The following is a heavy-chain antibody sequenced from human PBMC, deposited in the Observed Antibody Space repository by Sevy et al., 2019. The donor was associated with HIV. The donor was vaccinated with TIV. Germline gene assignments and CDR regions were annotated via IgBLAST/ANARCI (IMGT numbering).Heavy chain of an antibody. Sequence: GGSLRLSCAASGFTFSSYSMSWVRQAPGKGLEWVSYISSSSSTIYYADSVKGRFTISRDNAKNSLYLQMNSQRDEDTAVYYCARGREWSYYDFWSGYYRNYYYYGMDVWGQGTTVTVSS. V-gene: IGHV3-48*02. CDR3: ARGREWSYYDFWSGYYRNYYYYGMDV. CDR2: ISSSSSTI. D-gene: IGHD3-3*01. J-gene: IGHJ6*02. CDR1: GFTFSSYS.